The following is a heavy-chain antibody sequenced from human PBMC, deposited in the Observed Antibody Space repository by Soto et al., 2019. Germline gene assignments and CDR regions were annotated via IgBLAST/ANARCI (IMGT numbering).Heavy chain of an antibody. D-gene: IGHD1-1*01. Sequence: DVQLVESGGGLIQPGESLRPSCAAFGLTISGKKYVAWVRQAPGKGLEWVSALYDVDGSFYADSVTGRFNTSSDSSKTAVYLQMNDLRPDDTAVYYCATWHEREHAFDVWGQGTTVTISS. V-gene: IGHV3-53*01. CDR3: ATWHEREHAFDV. J-gene: IGHJ3*01. CDR1: GLTISGKKY. CDR2: LYDVDGS.